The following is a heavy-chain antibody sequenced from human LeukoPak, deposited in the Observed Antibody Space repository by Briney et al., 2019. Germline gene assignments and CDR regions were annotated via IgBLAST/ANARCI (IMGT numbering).Heavy chain of an antibody. CDR2: IYSGGST. CDR3: VRGGSGSYYNFDF. CDR1: GFTFSSNY. J-gene: IGHJ4*02. D-gene: IGHD3-10*01. Sequence: GGSLRLSCAASGFTFSSNYMSWVRQAPGKGLEWVSVIYSGGSTYYADSVQGRFTISRDYSKNTLYLQMNSLRAEDTAVYHCVRGGSGSYYNFDFWGQGTLVTVSS. V-gene: IGHV3-66*01.